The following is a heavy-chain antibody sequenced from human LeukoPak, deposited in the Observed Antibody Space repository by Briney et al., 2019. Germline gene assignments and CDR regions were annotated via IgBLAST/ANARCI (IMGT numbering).Heavy chain of an antibody. CDR3: ATYSSSNGREFQY. Sequence: GGSLRLSCAASGFTFSDYYMSWIRQAPGKGLECVANIKQDGTEKYYLDSVKGRFTISRDNAKNSLYLQMNSLRAEDTAVYYCATYSSSNGREFQYWGQGTLVTVSS. CDR2: IKQDGTEK. D-gene: IGHD2-2*01. J-gene: IGHJ1*01. V-gene: IGHV3-7*01. CDR1: GFTFSDYY.